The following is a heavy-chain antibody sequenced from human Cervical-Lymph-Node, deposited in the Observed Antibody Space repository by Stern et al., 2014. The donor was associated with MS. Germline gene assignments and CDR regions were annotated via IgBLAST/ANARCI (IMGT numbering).Heavy chain of an antibody. V-gene: IGHV1-2*02. Sequence: VQLVESGTEVKKPGASVKVSCKASGYTFTSYYLHWVRQAPGPGLEWMGWINPNNGGTNSAQKFQGRFTITIDTSISTAYMDLSSLTSDDTAVYYCARSRLTRWDNSFAYWGQGALVTVSS. CDR2: INPNNGGT. D-gene: IGHD1-20*01. CDR3: ARSRLTRWDNSFAY. CDR1: GYTFTSYY. J-gene: IGHJ4*02.